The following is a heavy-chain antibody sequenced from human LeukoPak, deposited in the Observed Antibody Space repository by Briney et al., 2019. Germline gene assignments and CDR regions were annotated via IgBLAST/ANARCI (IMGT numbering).Heavy chain of an antibody. Sequence: GGSLRLSCAASGVTFSSDWMHWVRQAPGKGVGWVSRINSDGSSTTYADSVKGRFTISRDNAKSTLYLQMNSLRAEDTAVYYCARPDYGDYHFDYCGQGTLVTVSS. CDR3: ARPDYGDYHFDY. D-gene: IGHD4-17*01. CDR2: INSDGSST. V-gene: IGHV3-74*01. J-gene: IGHJ4*02. CDR1: GVTFSSDW.